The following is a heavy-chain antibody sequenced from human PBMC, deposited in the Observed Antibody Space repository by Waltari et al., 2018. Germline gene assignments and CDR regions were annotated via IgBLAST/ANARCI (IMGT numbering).Heavy chain of an antibody. CDR2: INWNSDSI. D-gene: IGHD3-22*01. CDR1: GFTFDDYA. V-gene: IGHV3-9*01. Sequence: EVQLVESGGGLVHPGRSLRLSCAASGFTFDDYAMHWVRQAPGKGLEWVAGINWNSDSIGYGDSVKCRFTISRDNARNSLYLQMKSLTAEDTAVYYCLKKNDEVYDRNGLVYDAFDVWGQGTMVTVST. CDR3: LKKNDEVYDRNGLVYDAFDV. J-gene: IGHJ3*01.